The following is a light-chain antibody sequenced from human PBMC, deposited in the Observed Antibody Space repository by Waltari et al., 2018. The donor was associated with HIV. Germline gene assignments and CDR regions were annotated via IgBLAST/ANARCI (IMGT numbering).Light chain of an antibody. CDR3: QQYNNWPWT. V-gene: IGKV3-15*01. CDR2: GAS. CDR1: QSVNNN. Sequence: DIVMTQSPATLSVSPGERATLSCRASQSVNNNLAWYQQKPGRAPRLIIYGASNRATGIPARFSGSGSRTEFTLTISSLQSEDFAVYYCQQYNNWPWTFGQGTKVEIK. J-gene: IGKJ1*01.